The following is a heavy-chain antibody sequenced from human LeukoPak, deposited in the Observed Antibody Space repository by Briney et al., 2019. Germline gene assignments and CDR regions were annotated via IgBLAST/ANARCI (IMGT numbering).Heavy chain of an antibody. Sequence: GGSLRLSCAASGFTFSSYEMNWVPHTPGKGLEWVSYISSSGSTIYHADSVKGRFTISRDNAKNSLYLQMSSMRGEDTAVYYCATDYGDYVPWGQGTLVTVSS. V-gene: IGHV3-48*03. CDR3: ATDYGDYVP. D-gene: IGHD4-17*01. CDR2: ISSSGSTI. CDR1: GFTFSSYE. J-gene: IGHJ5*02.